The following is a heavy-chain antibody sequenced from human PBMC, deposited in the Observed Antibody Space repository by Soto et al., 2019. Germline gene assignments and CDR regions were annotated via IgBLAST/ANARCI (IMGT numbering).Heavy chain of an antibody. J-gene: IGHJ4*02. CDR2: IYGDNDK. CDR1: GFSLSNSGVG. D-gene: IGHD4-17*01. V-gene: IGHV2-5*02. CDR3: AHCTLHDYGDYDPGTSHVFDS. Sequence: QITLKESGPSPVKPTQTLTVTCTFSGFSLSNSGVGVAWIRQPPGKALEWLALIYGDNDKRYSPSLKTRLTITKDTSKNQVVLTTPNMDPVDTATYSCAHCTLHDYGDYDPGTSHVFDSWGQGTLVTVSS.